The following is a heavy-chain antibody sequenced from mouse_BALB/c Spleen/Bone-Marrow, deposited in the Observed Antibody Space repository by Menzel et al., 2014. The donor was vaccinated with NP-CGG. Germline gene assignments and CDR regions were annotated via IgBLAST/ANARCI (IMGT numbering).Heavy chain of an antibody. CDR3: ARDRAYGNWYFDV. CDR2: IGTGRGT. D-gene: IGHD2-1*01. CDR1: GFSLKTYG. J-gene: IGHJ1*01. V-gene: IGHV2-9*02. Sequence: QVQLQHSGPGLVAPSQSLSITCTVSGFSLKTYGVHWVRQPPGKGLEWLGVIGTGRGTNYNSALMSRLSISKDNSKSQVFLKMNSLQTDDTAMYYCARDRAYGNWYFDVWGAGTTVTVSS.